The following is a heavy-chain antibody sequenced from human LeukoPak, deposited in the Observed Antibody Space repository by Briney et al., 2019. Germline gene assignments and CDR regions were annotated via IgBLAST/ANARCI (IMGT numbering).Heavy chain of an antibody. CDR3: ARAFGYDGSGSEGQLDY. V-gene: IGHV3-66*01. J-gene: IGHJ4*02. CDR2: TYSGGST. CDR1: GFTVSSNY. Sequence: GGSLRLSCAASGFTVSSNYMSWVRQAPGKGLEWVSVTYSGGSTYYADSVKGRFTISRDNSKNTLYLQMNSLRAEDTAVYYCARAFGYDGSGSEGQLDYWGQGTLVTVSS. D-gene: IGHD3-10*01.